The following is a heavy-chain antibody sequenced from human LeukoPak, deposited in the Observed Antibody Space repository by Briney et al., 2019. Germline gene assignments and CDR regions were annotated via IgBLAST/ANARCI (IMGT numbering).Heavy chain of an antibody. CDR2: ISSSGSTI. Sequence: GGSLRLSCAASGFTFSSYEMNWVRQAPGKGLEWVSYISSSGSTIYYADSVKGRSTISRDNAKNSLYLQMNSLRAEDTAVYYCARKRYSSSWYRGWRYFDYWGQGTLVTVSS. J-gene: IGHJ4*02. D-gene: IGHD6-13*01. V-gene: IGHV3-48*03. CDR1: GFTFSSYE. CDR3: ARKRYSSSWYRGWRYFDY.